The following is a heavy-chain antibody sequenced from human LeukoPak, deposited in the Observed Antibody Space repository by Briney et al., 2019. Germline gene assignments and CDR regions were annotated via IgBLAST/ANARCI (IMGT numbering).Heavy chain of an antibody. CDR2: INPNSGGT. CDR1: GYTFTAYY. J-gene: IGHJ4*02. CDR3: ARGRVAPGY. V-gene: IGHV1-2*02. Sequence: GASLKVSCKTSGYTFTAYYMHWVRQAPGQRLEWMGWINPNSGGTNYAQKFQCRVTMTRDTSINTAYMELSRLRSDDTAVYYYARGRVAPGYWGQGTLVTVSS.